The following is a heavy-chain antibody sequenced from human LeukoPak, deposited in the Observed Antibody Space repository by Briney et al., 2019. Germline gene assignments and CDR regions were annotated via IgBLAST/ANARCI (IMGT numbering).Heavy chain of an antibody. D-gene: IGHD6-6*01. CDR3: AIVEYSSSIADYYYYMDV. CDR2: INHSGST. Sequence: PSETLSLTCAVYGGSFSGYYWSWIRQPPGKGLEWIWEINHSGSTNYNPSLKSRVTISVDTSKNQFSLKLSSVTAADTAVYYCAIVEYSSSIADYYYYMDVWGKGTMVTVSS. CDR1: GGSFSGYY. J-gene: IGHJ6*03. V-gene: IGHV4-34*01.